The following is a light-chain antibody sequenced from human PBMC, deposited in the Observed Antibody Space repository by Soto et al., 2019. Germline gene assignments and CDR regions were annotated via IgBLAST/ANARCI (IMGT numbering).Light chain of an antibody. CDR2: EVS. V-gene: IGLV2-14*01. CDR3: SSYTSSSTDV. CDR1: SSDVGYYNY. J-gene: IGLJ1*01. Sequence: QSVLTQPASVSGSPGQSITISCTGTSSDVGYYNYVSWYQQHPGKAPKLMIYEVSNRPSGVSNRFSGSKSGNTASLTISGLQAEDEADYYCSSYTSSSTDVFGTGTKVTVL.